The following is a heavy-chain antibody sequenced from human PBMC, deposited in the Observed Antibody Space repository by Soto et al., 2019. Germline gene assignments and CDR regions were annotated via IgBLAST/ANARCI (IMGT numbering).Heavy chain of an antibody. Sequence: PSQTLSLTCAISGDSVSSNSAAWNLIMQSPSRGLEWLGRTYYRSKWYNDYAVSVKSRITINPDTSKNQFSLQLNSVTPEDTAVYYCARATGYSSSWSQNWFDPWGQGTLVTVSS. J-gene: IGHJ5*02. CDR1: GDSVSSNSAA. V-gene: IGHV6-1*01. CDR2: TYYRSKWYN. D-gene: IGHD6-13*01. CDR3: ARATGYSSSWSQNWFDP.